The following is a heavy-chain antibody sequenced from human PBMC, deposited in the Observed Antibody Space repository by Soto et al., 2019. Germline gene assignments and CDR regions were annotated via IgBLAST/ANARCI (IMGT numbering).Heavy chain of an antibody. V-gene: IGHV4-38-2*01. CDR1: GYLISSGYY. J-gene: IGHJ4*02. D-gene: IGHD3-22*01. Sequence: SETLSLTCSVSGYLISSGYYWGWIRQTPGKGLEWLGSIDYSGRTYYNLSLKSRVSTSVDLSKNQFSLNLRSVTAADTAVYFCARYFSSGYDSYYFDYWGQGTLVTVSA. CDR2: IDYSGRT. CDR3: ARYFSSGYDSYYFDY.